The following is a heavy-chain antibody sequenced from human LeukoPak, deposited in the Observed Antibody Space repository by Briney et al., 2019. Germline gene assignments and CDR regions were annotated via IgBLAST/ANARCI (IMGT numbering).Heavy chain of an antibody. D-gene: IGHD6-19*01. CDR3: ARGVRIAVAGNIDY. CDR1: GFTFSSYG. CDR2: IRYDASNQ. Sequence: GGSLRLSCAASGFTFSSYGMHWVRQAPGKGLEWVAFIRYDASNQYYADSVKGRFTISRDNSKNTLYMQMNSLRAEDTAVYYCARGVRIAVAGNIDYWGQGTLVTVSS. V-gene: IGHV3-30*02. J-gene: IGHJ4*02.